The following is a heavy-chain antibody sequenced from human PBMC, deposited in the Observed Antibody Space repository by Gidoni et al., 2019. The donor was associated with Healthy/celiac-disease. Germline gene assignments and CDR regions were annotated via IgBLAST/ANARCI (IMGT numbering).Heavy chain of an antibody. D-gene: IGHD2-15*01. CDR2: ISYDGSNK. CDR1: GFTFSSHG. Sequence: QVQLVESGGGVVQPGRSLRLSCAASGFTFSSHGMHWVRQAPGKGLEWVAVISYDGSNKYYADSVKGRFTISRDNSKNTLYLQMNSLRAEDTAVYYCAKDGGRTGSAPYYYYMDVWGKGTTVTVSS. J-gene: IGHJ6*03. CDR3: AKDGGRTGSAPYYYYMDV. V-gene: IGHV3-30*18.